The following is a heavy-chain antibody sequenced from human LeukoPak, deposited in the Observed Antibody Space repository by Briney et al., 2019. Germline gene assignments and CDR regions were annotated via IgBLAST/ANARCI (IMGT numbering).Heavy chain of an antibody. CDR2: IYYSGST. D-gene: IGHD3-9*01. V-gene: IGHV4-39*01. CDR3: ARQKAYYDILTGYYPRREVDY. CDR1: GGSIRSYY. Sequence: SETLSLTCTVSGGSIRSYYWGWIRQPPGKGLEWIGSIYYSGSTYYNPSLKSRVTISVDTSKNQFSLKLSSVTAADTAVYYCARQKAYYDILTGYYPRREVDYWGQGTLVTVSS. J-gene: IGHJ4*02.